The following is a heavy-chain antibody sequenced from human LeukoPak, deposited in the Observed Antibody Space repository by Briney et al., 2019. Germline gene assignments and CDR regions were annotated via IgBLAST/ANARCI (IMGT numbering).Heavy chain of an antibody. D-gene: IGHD6-13*01. V-gene: IGHV4-30-4*01. Sequence: SETLSLTCTVSGGSISSGDHYWSWIRQPPGKGLEWIGYIYYSGSTYYNPSLKSRVTISVDTSKNQFSLKLSSVTAADTAVYYCAKAAAGTREFDYWGQGTLVTVSS. CDR3: AKAAAGTREFDY. J-gene: IGHJ4*02. CDR2: IYYSGST. CDR1: GGSISSGDHY.